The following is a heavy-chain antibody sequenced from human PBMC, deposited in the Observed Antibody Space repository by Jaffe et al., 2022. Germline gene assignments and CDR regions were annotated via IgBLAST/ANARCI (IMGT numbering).Heavy chain of an antibody. V-gene: IGHV3-23*01. CDR3: AKDSVPQKYSYGYRAHYYYYMDV. CDR1: GFTFSSYA. D-gene: IGHD5-18*01. CDR2: ISGSGGST. J-gene: IGHJ6*03. Sequence: EVQLLESGGGLVQPGGSLRLSCAASGFTFSSYAMSWVRQAPGKGLEWVSAISGSGGSTYYADSVKGRFTISRDNSKNTLYLQMNSLRAEDTAVYYCAKDSVPQKYSYGYRAHYYYYMDVWGKGTTVTVSS.